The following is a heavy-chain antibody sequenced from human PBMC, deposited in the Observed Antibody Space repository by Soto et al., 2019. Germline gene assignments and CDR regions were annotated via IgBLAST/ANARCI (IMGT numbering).Heavy chain of an antibody. D-gene: IGHD2-8*01. Sequence: GASVKVSCTASGYTFTGYYMHWVRQAPGQGLEWMGWINPNSGGTNYAQKFQGWVTMTRDTSISTAYMELSRLRSDDTAVYYCARAYGYNYHGMDVWGQGTTVTVSS. CDR3: ARAYGYNYHGMDV. CDR1: GYTFTGYY. V-gene: IGHV1-2*04. CDR2: INPNSGGT. J-gene: IGHJ6*02.